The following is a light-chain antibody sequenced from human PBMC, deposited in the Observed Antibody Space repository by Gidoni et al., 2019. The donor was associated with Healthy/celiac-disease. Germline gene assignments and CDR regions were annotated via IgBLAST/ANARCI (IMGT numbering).Light chain of an antibody. CDR2: GAS. CDR3: QQYGSSQTGIT. V-gene: IGKV3-20*01. J-gene: IGKJ5*01. Sequence: DIVLTQSPGTLSLSPGERATLSCRASPSVSSSYLAWYQQKPGQAPRLLIYGASSRATGIPDRFSGSGSGTDFTLTISRLEPEDFAVYYCQQYGSSQTGITFGQGTRLEIK. CDR1: PSVSSSY.